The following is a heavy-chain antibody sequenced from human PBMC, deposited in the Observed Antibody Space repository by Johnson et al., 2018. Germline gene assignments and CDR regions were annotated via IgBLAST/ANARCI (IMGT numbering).Heavy chain of an antibody. D-gene: IGHD5-12*01. J-gene: IGHJ6*02. V-gene: IGHV3-30*03. CDR3: VCGYSGYDVRYGMDV. CDR1: GFTFRGYG. Sequence: QVQLVESGGGVVQPGTSLRLSCAASGFTFRGYGIHWVRQAPGKGLEWVAVISSDGTSRFSADSGKGRFTISRDNFKNMVYLEMNSLRVEDTAVYYCVCGYSGYDVRYGMDVWGQGTTVIVSS. CDR2: ISSDGTSR.